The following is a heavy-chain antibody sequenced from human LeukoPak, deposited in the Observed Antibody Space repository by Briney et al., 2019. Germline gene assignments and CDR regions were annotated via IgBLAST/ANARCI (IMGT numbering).Heavy chain of an antibody. CDR1: GFTFSSYA. J-gene: IGHJ4*02. D-gene: IGHD3-10*01. Sequence: GRSLRLSCAASGFTFSSYAMTWVRQAPGEGLEWVSTIRSGAYTYYADSVKGRLSVSRDNSKNTLYLEMNSLRAEDAAVYYCARISVVSRSGPLDYWGQGTLVTVSS. CDR2: IRSGAYT. CDR3: ARISVVSRSGPLDY. V-gene: IGHV3-23*01.